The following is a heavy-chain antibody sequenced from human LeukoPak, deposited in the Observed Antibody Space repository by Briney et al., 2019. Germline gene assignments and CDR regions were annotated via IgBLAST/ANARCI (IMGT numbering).Heavy chain of an antibody. CDR1: GGSISSYY. J-gene: IGHJ4*02. Sequence: SETLSLTCTVSGGSISSYYWSWIRQPPGKGLEWIGHIYYSGSTNYNPSLKSRVTISVDTSKNQFSLKLSSVTAADTAVYYCARTPNYYDSSGPPDYWGQGTLVTVSS. CDR2: IYYSGST. D-gene: IGHD3-22*01. V-gene: IGHV4-59*01. CDR3: ARTPNYYDSSGPPDY.